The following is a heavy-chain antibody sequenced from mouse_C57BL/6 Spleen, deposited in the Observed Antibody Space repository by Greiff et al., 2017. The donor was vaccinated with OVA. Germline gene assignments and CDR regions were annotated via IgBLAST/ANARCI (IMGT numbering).Heavy chain of an antibody. CDR1: GYTFTSYW. D-gene: IGHD3-2*02. CDR2: IHPNSGST. J-gene: IGHJ3*01. Sequence: QVQLQQPGAELVKPGASVKLSCKASGYTFTSYWMHWVQQRPGQGLEWIGMIHPNSGSTNYNEKFKSKATLTVDKSSSTAYMQLSSLTSEDSAVYYCARYPTAQASAYWGQGTLVTVSA. V-gene: IGHV1-64*01. CDR3: ARYPTAQASAY.